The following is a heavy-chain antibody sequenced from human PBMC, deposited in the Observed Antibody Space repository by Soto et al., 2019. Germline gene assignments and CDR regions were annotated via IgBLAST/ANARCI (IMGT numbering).Heavy chain of an antibody. V-gene: IGHV1-69*12. J-gene: IGHJ5*02. D-gene: IGHD3-10*01. Sequence: QVQLVQSGAEVKKPGSSVKVSCKASGGTFSSYAISWVRQAPGQGLEWMGGIIPIFGTANYAQKFQGRVTITADESTSTAYMELSSLRSEDTAVYYCARVITMVRGVIITRWFDPWGQGTLLTVSS. CDR1: GGTFSSYA. CDR2: IIPIFGTA. CDR3: ARVITMVRGVIITRWFDP.